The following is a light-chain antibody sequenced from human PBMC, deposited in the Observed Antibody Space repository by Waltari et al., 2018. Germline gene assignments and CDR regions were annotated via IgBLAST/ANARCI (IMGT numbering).Light chain of an antibody. CDR2: WAS. CDR3: QQYYSTPPLT. Sequence: DIVMTQSPDSLAVSLGEWAPINFKSSQSVFNSSNNKNYLAWYQQKPGQPPRLLIYWASTRESGVPDRFSGSGSETDFTLTINSLQAEDVAVYYCQQYYSTPPLTFGGGTKVEIK. CDR1: QSVFNSSNNKNY. J-gene: IGKJ4*01. V-gene: IGKV4-1*01.